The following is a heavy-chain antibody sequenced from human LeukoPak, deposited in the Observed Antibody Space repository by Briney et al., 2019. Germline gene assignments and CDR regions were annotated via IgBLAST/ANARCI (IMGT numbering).Heavy chain of an antibody. CDR2: IYYSGST. CDR1: GGSISSSSYY. V-gene: IGHV4-39*07. D-gene: IGHD2-21*02. Sequence: SETLSLTCTVSGGSISSSSYYWGWIRQPPGKGLEWIGSIYYSGSTHYNSSLKSRVTISVDTSKNQFSLKLSSVTAADTAVYYCARVGVVVTWYWGQGTLVTVSS. CDR3: ARVGVVVTWY. J-gene: IGHJ4*02.